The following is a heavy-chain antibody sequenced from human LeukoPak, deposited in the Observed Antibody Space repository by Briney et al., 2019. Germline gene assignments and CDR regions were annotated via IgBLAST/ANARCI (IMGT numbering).Heavy chain of an antibody. J-gene: IGHJ5*02. CDR1: GGSISGHY. V-gene: IGHV4-59*08. Sequence: SETLSLTCSVSGGSISGHYWIWIRQPPKKGLEWIGHISYSGNSNYNPSLKSRVTISVDTSKNQFSLKLSSVTAADTAVYYCARHRASGDWFDPWGQGTLVTVSS. D-gene: IGHD3-10*01. CDR3: ARHRASGDWFDP. CDR2: ISYSGNS.